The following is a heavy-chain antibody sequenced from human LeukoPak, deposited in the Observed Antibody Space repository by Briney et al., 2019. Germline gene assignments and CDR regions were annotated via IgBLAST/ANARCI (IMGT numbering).Heavy chain of an antibody. V-gene: IGHV4-34*01. CDR3: ARAQYSSGWYDY. CDR1: GGSFSGYY. Sequence: SETLSLTCAVYGGSFSGYYWSWIRQPPGKGLEWIGEINRSGSTNYNPSLKSRVTISVDTSKNQFSLKLSSVTAADTAVYYCARAQYSSGWYDYWGQGTLVTVSS. CDR2: INRSGST. J-gene: IGHJ4*02. D-gene: IGHD6-19*01.